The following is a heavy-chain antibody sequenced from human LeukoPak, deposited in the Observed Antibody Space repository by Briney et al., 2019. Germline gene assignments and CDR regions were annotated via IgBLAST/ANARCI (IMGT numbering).Heavy chain of an antibody. Sequence: PGGSLRLSCAASGFTFSSYSMNWVRQAPGKGLEWVSYISSSSSTIYYADSVKGRFTISRDNAKNSLYLQMNSLRAEDTAVYYCARDSQYTSSGTLWVRPYYYYMDVWGKGTTVTVSS. CDR2: ISSSSSTI. D-gene: IGHD3-22*01. V-gene: IGHV3-48*04. CDR1: GFTFSSYS. CDR3: ARDSQYTSSGTLWVRPYYYYMDV. J-gene: IGHJ6*03.